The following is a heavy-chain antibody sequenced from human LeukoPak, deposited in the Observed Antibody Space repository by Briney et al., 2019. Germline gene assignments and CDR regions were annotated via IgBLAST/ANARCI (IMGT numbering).Heavy chain of an antibody. CDR1: GFTFSNFW. V-gene: IGHV3-7*01. CDR3: ARLIAYYDSSGYYEVFDY. Sequence: PGGSLRLSCTASGFTFSNFWMGWVRQAPGKGLEWVADIKQDETEKFYLGSVKGRFTISRDNAKNSLYLQMNSLRAEDTAVYYCARLIAYYDSSGYYEVFDYWGQGTLVTVSS. CDR2: IKQDETEK. J-gene: IGHJ4*02. D-gene: IGHD3-22*01.